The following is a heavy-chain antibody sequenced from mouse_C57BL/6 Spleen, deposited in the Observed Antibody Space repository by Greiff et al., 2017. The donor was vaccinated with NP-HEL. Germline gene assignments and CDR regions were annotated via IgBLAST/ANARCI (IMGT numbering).Heavy chain of an antibody. Sequence: EVKLQESGPGLVKPSQSLSLTYSVTGYSITSGYYWNWIRQFPGNKLEWMGYISYDGSNNYNPSLKNRIPITRDTSKNQFFLKLNSVTTEDTATYYCARLRGYFDVWGTGTTVTVSS. J-gene: IGHJ1*03. V-gene: IGHV3-6*01. CDR2: ISYDGSN. CDR1: GYSITSGYY. CDR3: ARLRGYFDV.